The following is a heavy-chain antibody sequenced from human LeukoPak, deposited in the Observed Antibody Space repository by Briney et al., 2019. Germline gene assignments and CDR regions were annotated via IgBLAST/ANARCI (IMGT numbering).Heavy chain of an antibody. CDR3: ARVWVAAFDY. D-gene: IGHD3-16*01. CDR2: TYYRSKWFN. V-gene: IGHV6-1*01. Sequence: SQTLSLTCAISGDSVSSNSVAWNWIRQSPSRGLEWLGRTYYRSKWFNDYALSVESRITVNPDTTKNQFSLQLNSVTPEDTAVYYCARVWVAAFDYWGQGTLVTVSS. J-gene: IGHJ4*02. CDR1: GDSVSSNSVA.